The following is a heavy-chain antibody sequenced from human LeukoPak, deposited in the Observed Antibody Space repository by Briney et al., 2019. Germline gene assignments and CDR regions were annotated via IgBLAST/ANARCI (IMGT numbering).Heavy chain of an antibody. V-gene: IGHV3-48*03. CDR2: ISRGGDPI. Sequence: GGSLRLSCAASGFTFSIYEMHWVRQAPGQCVEWLSYISRGGDPIYHADPVKGRFPISSESANNSLYLQMNNLRAEDTAVYHCASGRLLPLTYFFASWGQGTLVTVSS. J-gene: IGHJ4*02. CDR3: ASGRLLPLTYFFAS. D-gene: IGHD1-26*01. CDR1: GFTFSIYE.